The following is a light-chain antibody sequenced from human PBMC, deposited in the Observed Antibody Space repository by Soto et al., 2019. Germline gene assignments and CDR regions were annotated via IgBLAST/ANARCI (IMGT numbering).Light chain of an antibody. J-gene: IGLJ1*01. V-gene: IGLV1-51*01. CDR1: SSNIGGNS. CDR2: DDD. Sequence: QSVLTPPPSVSAAPWQRVTISCSGSSSNIGGNSVSWYQQLPGTAPKLLIYDDDKRPSGIPDRFSGSKSGTSATLGITGFQTGDEADYYCGSWDSSLSADVFGTGTKVTVL. CDR3: GSWDSSLSADV.